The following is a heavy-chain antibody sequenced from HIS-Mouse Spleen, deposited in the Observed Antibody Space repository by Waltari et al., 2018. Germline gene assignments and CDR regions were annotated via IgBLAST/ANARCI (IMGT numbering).Heavy chain of an antibody. D-gene: IGHD6-13*01. Sequence: QLQLQESGPGLVKPSETLSPPCTVTGCSIRSSSYYWGWIRQPPGKGLEWIGSIYYSGSTYYNPSLKSRVTISVDTSKNQFSLKLSSVTAADTAVYYCAREIPYSSSWYDWYFDLWGRGTLVTVSS. CDR3: AREIPYSSSWYDWYFDL. CDR1: GCSIRSSSYY. J-gene: IGHJ2*01. CDR2: IYYSGST. V-gene: IGHV4-39*07.